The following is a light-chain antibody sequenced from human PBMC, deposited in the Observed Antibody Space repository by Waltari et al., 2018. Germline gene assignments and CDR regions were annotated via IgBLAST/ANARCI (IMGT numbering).Light chain of an antibody. CDR3: GSYSKTSTLVV. CDR1: SSDVGGYNS. CDR2: DVS. J-gene: IGLJ2*01. V-gene: IGLV2-14*03. Sequence: QSALTQPASVSGSPGQSITISCAGTSSDVGGYNSVSWYQHHPGKAPKLVIFDVSNRPSGVSNRFSGSMSANTASLTISGLQAEDEAHYYCGSYSKTSTLVVFGGGTKLTVL.